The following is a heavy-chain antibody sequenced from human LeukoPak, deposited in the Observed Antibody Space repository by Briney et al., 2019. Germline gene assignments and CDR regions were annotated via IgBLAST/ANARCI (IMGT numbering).Heavy chain of an antibody. CDR1: GFTVSSNY. Sequence: GGSLRLSCAASGFTVSSNYMSWVRQAPGKGLEWVSVIYSGGSTYYADSVKGRFTISRDNSKNALYLQMNSLRAEDTAVYYCAREAYSSSWYYFDYWGQGTLVTVSS. J-gene: IGHJ4*02. CDR2: IYSGGST. V-gene: IGHV3-66*01. D-gene: IGHD6-13*01. CDR3: AREAYSSSWYYFDY.